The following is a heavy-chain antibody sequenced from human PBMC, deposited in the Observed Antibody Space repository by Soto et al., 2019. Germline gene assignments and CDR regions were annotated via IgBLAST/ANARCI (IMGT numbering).Heavy chain of an antibody. CDR2: MNPNSGNT. Sequence: ASVKFSCKASGYTFTSYDINWVRQATGQGLEWMGWMNPNSGNTGYAQKFQGRVTMTRNTSISTAYMELSSLRSEDTAVYYCARGDQNDFWSGYYMDVWGKGTTVTVSS. CDR3: ARGDQNDFWSGYYMDV. CDR1: GYTFTSYD. J-gene: IGHJ6*03. D-gene: IGHD3-3*01. V-gene: IGHV1-8*01.